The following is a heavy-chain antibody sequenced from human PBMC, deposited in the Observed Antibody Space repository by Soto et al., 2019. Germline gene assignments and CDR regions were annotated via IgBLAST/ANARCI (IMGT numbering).Heavy chain of an antibody. CDR3: ARPDEGGYSSNHHYYYALDV. D-gene: IGHD3-22*01. J-gene: IGHJ6*02. V-gene: IGHV1-69*13. CDR1: GGTFRSYS. Sequence: GASVKVSCKASGGTFRSYSISGVRQAPGEGLEWMGGIIPIFDITNYAQKFQGRVTITADESTSTAYMELSSLGSDDTAVYYCARPDEGGYSSNHHYYYALDVWGQGTTVTVSS. CDR2: IIPIFDIT.